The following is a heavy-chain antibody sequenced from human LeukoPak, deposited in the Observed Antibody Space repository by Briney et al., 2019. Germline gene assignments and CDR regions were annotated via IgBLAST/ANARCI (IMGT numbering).Heavy chain of an antibody. CDR1: GFTFSSYA. V-gene: IGHV3-30-3*01. D-gene: IGHD6-19*01. CDR2: ISYDGSNK. J-gene: IGHJ1*01. Sequence: GGSLRLSCAASGFTFSSYAMHWVRQAPGKGLEWVAVISYDGSNKYYADSVKGRFTISRDNPKNTLYLQMNSLRAEDTAVYYCARAEDSSGWYFLYWGQGTLVTVSS. CDR3: ARAEDSSGWYFLY.